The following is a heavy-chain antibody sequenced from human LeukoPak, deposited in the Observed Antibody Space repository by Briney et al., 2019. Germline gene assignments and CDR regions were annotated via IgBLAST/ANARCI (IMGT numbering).Heavy chain of an antibody. CDR3: AKSRARRDGSSGSIDY. J-gene: IGHJ4*02. D-gene: IGHD3-22*01. CDR2: ISSSGGDT. V-gene: IGHV3-23*01. CDR1: GFTFTNYA. Sequence: GSLRLSCVASGFTFTNYAMSWVRQAPGKGLEWVSAISSSGGDTYYADSVKGRFTISRDNSKNTLYLQMNSLRADDTAVYYCAKSRARRDGSSGSIDYWGQETLVTVSS.